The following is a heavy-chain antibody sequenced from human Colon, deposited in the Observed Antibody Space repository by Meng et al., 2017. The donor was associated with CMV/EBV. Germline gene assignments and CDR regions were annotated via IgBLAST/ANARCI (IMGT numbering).Heavy chain of an antibody. J-gene: IGHJ4*02. CDR3: ARSNSGGYYYADH. V-gene: IGHV3-20*04. Sequence: CSASGLNFEQFGLNWARQVPGKGLEWVSGVNYLGTSTNYASSVKGRFTVSRDNAENSLYLQMNSLTVEDTAMYFCARSNSGGYYYADHWGQGTLVTVSS. CDR2: VNYLGTST. D-gene: IGHD3-22*01. CDR1: GLNFEQFG.